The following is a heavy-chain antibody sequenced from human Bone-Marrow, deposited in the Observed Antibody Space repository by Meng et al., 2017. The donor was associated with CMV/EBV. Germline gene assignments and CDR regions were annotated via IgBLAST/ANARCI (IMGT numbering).Heavy chain of an antibody. J-gene: IGHJ4*02. V-gene: IGHV3-48*04. Sequence: GESLKISCTASGFTFSSYTMNWVRKPPGKGLEWVSYISSSGSTIYYADSEKGRFTISRDNAKNSLYLQMNSLRAEDTAVYHCARGGKGGHHVLRSLEWLRNPDYWGQGTLVTVSS. CDR2: ISSSGSTI. CDR3: ARGGKGGHHVLRSLEWLRNPDY. CDR1: GFTFSSYT. D-gene: IGHD3-3*01.